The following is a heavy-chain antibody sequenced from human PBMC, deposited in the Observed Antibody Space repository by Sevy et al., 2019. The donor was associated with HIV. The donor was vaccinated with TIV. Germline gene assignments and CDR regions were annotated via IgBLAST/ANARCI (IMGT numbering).Heavy chain of an antibody. D-gene: IGHD2-15*01. CDR3: AKDLWAGVVVVATQSDY. CDR1: GFTFSNYA. J-gene: IGHJ4*02. Sequence: GESLKISCAASGFTFSNYAMSWVRQAPGKGLEWVSTINNSGGSTYYADSVKGRFTISRDNSKHTLYLQMNGLRAEDTAVYYCAKDLWAGVVVVATQSDYWGQGTLVTVSS. V-gene: IGHV3-23*01. CDR2: INNSGGST.